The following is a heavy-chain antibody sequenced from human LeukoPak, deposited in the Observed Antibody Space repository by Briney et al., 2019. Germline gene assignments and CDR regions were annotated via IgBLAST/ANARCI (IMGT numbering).Heavy chain of an antibody. Sequence: PSETLSLTCTVSGGSISSYYWSWIRQPPGKGLEWIGYIYYSGSTNYNPSLKSRVTISVDTSKNQFSLKLSSVTAADTAVYYCASFEYSSSSTYFDYWGQGTLVTVSS. CDR1: GGSISSYY. CDR3: ASFEYSSSSTYFDY. D-gene: IGHD6-6*01. CDR2: IYYSGST. V-gene: IGHV4-59*01. J-gene: IGHJ4*02.